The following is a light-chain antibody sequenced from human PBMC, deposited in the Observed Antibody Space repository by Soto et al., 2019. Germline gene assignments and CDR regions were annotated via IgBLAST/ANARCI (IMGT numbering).Light chain of an antibody. CDR1: SSDIGAYDY. Sequence: QSVLTQPASVSGSPGRSITISCTGTSSDIGAYDYVSWYQQHPGKVPSLIIYEVSFRPSGVSSRFSGSKSGNTASLTISGLRTEDEADYYCSSYTSSSTSVFGTGTKVTVL. CDR3: SSYTSSSTSV. CDR2: EVS. V-gene: IGLV2-14*01. J-gene: IGLJ1*01.